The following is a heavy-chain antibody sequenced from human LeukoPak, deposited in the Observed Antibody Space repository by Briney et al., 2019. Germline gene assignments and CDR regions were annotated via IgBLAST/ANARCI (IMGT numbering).Heavy chain of an antibody. CDR2: ISSGGGGT. V-gene: IGHV3-23*01. Sequence: GGSLRLSCAASGFTFSTYGMSWGRQAPGKGLEWVSAISSGGGGTYYADSVKGRFTISRDNSKNTLYLQVSSLRAEDTAVYYCAREEDGGTFDYWGQGTLVTVSS. D-gene: IGHD3-16*01. CDR1: GFTFSTYG. CDR3: AREEDGGTFDY. J-gene: IGHJ4*02.